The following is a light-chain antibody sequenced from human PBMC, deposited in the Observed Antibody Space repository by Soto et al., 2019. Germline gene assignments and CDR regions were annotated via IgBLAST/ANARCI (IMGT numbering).Light chain of an antibody. Sequence: EIVLTQFPATLSVSPGGRATLSCRASQSVSSSYLAWYQQKPGQAPRLLIYGASSRATGIPDRFSGSGSGTDFTLTISRPAPEDFAVYYCQQYGSSPTWTFGQGTKV. CDR3: QQYGSSPTWT. J-gene: IGKJ1*01. V-gene: IGKV3-20*01. CDR2: GAS. CDR1: QSVSSSY.